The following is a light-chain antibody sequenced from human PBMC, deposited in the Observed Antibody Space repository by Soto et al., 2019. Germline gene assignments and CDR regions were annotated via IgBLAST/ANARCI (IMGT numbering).Light chain of an antibody. V-gene: IGLV2-14*01. Sequence: LTQPASVSGSPGQSITISCTGTSSDVGGYNYVSWYQQHPGKAPKLMIYDVNNRPSGVSNRFSGSKSGNTASLTISGLQAEDEADYYCSSYTSSSTEVFGTGTKVTVL. CDR3: SSYTSSSTEV. CDR2: DVN. J-gene: IGLJ1*01. CDR1: SSDVGGYNY.